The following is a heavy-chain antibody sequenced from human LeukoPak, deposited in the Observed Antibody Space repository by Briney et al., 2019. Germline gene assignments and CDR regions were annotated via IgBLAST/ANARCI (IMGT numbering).Heavy chain of an antibody. CDR2: IYPGDSDT. V-gene: IGHV5-51*01. CDR1: GYSFTSYW. D-gene: IGHD3-22*01. Sequence: GESLKISCKGSGYSFTSYWIGWVRQMPGKGLEWMGIIYPGDSDTRYSPSFQGQVTISADKSISTAYLQWSSLKASDTAMYYCARLARTYYYDSSGYSPHAFDIWGQGTMVTVSS. CDR3: ARLARTYYYDSSGYSPHAFDI. J-gene: IGHJ3*02.